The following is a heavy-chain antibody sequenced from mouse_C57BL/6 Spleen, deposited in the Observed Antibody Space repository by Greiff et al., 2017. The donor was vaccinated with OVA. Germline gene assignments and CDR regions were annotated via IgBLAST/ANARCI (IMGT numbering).Heavy chain of an antibody. D-gene: IGHD1-1*01. CDR2: IDPENGDT. CDR3: TTGSSFFAY. J-gene: IGHJ3*01. CDR1: SFNIKDDY. V-gene: IGHV14-4*01. Sequence: VQLQQSGAELVRPGASVKLSCTASSFNIKDDYMHWVKQRPEQGLEWIGWIDPENGDTEYASKFQGKATITADTSSNTAYLQLSSLTSEDTAVYYCTTGSSFFAYWGQGTLVTVSA.